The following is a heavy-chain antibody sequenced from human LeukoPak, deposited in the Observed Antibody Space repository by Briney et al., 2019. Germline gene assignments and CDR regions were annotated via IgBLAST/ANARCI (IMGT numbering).Heavy chain of an antibody. D-gene: IGHD7-27*01. CDR1: GYSFTSNA. V-gene: IGHV7-4-1*02. Sequence: GASVKVSCRASGYSFTSNAMNWMRQAPGQGLEWMGWINTNTGNPTYAQDFTGRFVFSLDTSVSTAYLQINSLKAEDSAVYYCARISWGSGWGYFDLWGRGTLVTVSS. CDR2: INTNTGNP. J-gene: IGHJ2*01. CDR3: ARISWGSGWGYFDL.